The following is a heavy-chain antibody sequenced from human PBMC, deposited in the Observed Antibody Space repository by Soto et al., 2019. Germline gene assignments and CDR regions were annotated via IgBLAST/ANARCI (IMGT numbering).Heavy chain of an antibody. CDR3: ARDGSGSYYFDD. V-gene: IGHV4-31*03. CDR2: IYYSGST. J-gene: IGHJ4*02. D-gene: IGHD3-10*01. CDR1: GGSISSGGYY. Sequence: QVQLQESGPGLVKPSQTLSLTCTVSGGSISSGGYYWSWIRQHPGEGLEWIGYIYYSGSTYYNPSLKSRVTISLDTSKNQFSLKVTSVTAADTAVYYCARDGSGSYYFDDWGQGTLVTVSS.